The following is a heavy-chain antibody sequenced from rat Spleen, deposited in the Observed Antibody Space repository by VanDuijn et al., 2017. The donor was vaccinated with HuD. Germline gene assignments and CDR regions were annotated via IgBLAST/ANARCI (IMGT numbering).Heavy chain of an antibody. J-gene: IGHJ2*01. CDR3: ANSPGYYGYTYYFDY. D-gene: IGHD1-9*01. CDR1: GFTFSSFA. Sequence: EVQLVESGGGLVQPGRSLKLSCAASGFTFSSFAMAWVRQAPKKGLEWVATITSGGSNTYYPDSVKGRFTISRDNAKSTLYLQMDSLRSEDTATYYCANSPGYYGYTYYFDYWGQGVMVTVSS. CDR2: ITSGGSNT. V-gene: IGHV5-25*01.